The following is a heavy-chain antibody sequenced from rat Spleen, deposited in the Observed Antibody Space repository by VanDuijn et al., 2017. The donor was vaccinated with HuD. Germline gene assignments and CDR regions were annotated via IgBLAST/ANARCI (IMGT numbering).Heavy chain of an antibody. CDR2: ISYDGSTA. CDR3: ARHRANWEPYWYFDF. Sequence: EVQLVESGGGLVQPGRSMKLSCAASGFTFSNYDMVWVRQAPTKGLKWVSSISYDGSTAYYRDSVKGRFTISRDNAKSTLYLQMDSLRSEDTATYYCARHRANWEPYWYFDFWGPGTMVTVSS. J-gene: IGHJ1*01. V-gene: IGHV5-25*01. D-gene: IGHD5-1*01. CDR1: GFTFSNYD.